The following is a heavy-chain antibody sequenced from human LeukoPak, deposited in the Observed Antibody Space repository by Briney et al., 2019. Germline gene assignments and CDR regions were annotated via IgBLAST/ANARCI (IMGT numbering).Heavy chain of an antibody. J-gene: IGHJ3*02. CDR3: AREIGGHVFDI. CDR2: INPSGGST. Sequence: GASVKVSCKASGYTFPSYYIHWVRQAPGQGLEWMGTINPSGGSTTYAQKFQGRVTMTRDTSTSTVYMELIKLTSEDTAVYYCAREIGGHVFDIWGQGTMATVSS. D-gene: IGHD4-23*01. CDR1: GYTFPSYY. V-gene: IGHV1-46*01.